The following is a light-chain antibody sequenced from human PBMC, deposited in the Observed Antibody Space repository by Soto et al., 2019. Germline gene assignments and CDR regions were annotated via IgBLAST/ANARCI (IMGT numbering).Light chain of an antibody. Sequence: VMTQSPATLSLSQWEIDTLSFRASQSVSRKVVWYQQKPGQAPGFLIYGASTRATGIPARFRGSGSGTEFTLTIDSLQSEDFAVYYCQQYNNGITFGQGTRLEI. J-gene: IGKJ5*01. V-gene: IGKV3-15*01. CDR2: GAS. CDR1: QSVSRK. CDR3: QQYNNGIT.